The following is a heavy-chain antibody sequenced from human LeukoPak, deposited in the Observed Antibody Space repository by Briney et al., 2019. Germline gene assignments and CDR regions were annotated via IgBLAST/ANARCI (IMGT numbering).Heavy chain of an antibody. Sequence: SETLSLTCAVYGGSFSGYYWSWIRQPPGKGLDCIGEINHSGSTNYNPSLKSRVTISVDASKNQFSLKLSSVTAADTAVYYCARRGDCSSTSCSGYMDVWGKGTTVTVSS. D-gene: IGHD2-2*01. CDR1: GGSFSGYY. V-gene: IGHV4-34*01. J-gene: IGHJ6*03. CDR2: INHSGST. CDR3: ARRGDCSSTSCSGYMDV.